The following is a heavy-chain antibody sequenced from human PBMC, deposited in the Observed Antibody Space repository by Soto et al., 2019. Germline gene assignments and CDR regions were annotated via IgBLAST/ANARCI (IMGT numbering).Heavy chain of an antibody. J-gene: IGHJ3*02. CDR1: GFTFDDYA. V-gene: IGHV3-9*01. Sequence: GGSLRLSCAASGFTFDDYAMHWVRQAPGKGLEWVSGISWNSGSIGYADSVKGRFTISRDNAKNSLYLQMNSLRAEDAALYYCAKGHGSGYPNDVFDIWGQGTMVTGSS. D-gene: IGHD3-3*01. CDR2: ISWNSGSI. CDR3: AKGHGSGYPNDVFDI.